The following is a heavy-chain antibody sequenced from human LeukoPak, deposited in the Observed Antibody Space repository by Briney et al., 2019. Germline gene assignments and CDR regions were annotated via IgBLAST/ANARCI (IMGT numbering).Heavy chain of an antibody. CDR1: GFTFSSYP. CDR2: ISGGGSNT. D-gene: IGHD3-10*01. CDR3: AKRVPSGWYFDL. Sequence: GGSLRLSCATSGFTFSSYPMSWVRQAPGKGLEWVSSISGGGSNTYYADSVKDRFTISRDNSKNTLYLQMNSLRAEDTAVYYCAKRVPSGWYFDLWGRGTLVTVSS. J-gene: IGHJ2*01. V-gene: IGHV3-23*01.